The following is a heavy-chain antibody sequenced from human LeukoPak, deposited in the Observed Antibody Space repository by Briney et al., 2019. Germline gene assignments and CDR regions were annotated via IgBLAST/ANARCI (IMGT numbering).Heavy chain of an antibody. Sequence: PGGSLRLSCAASGLTFSNYALSWVRQAPGKGLEWVSYISSSSSTIYYADSVKGRFTISRDNAKNSLYLQMNSLRAEDTAVYYCARDIYYDSSGYYGSVYWGQGTLVTVSS. CDR1: GLTFSNYA. J-gene: IGHJ4*02. V-gene: IGHV3-48*04. CDR3: ARDIYYDSSGYYGSVY. CDR2: ISSSSSTI. D-gene: IGHD3-22*01.